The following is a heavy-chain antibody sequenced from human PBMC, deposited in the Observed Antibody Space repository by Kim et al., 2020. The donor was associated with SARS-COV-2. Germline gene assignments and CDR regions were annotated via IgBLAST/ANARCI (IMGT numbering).Heavy chain of an antibody. V-gene: IGHV1-46*01. CDR3: ARANEPSKLLNWSGYYSGGSLYYYGMDV. D-gene: IGHD3-3*01. CDR2: INPSGGST. Sequence: APVKVSCKASGYTFTSYYMHWVRQAPGQGLEWMGIINPSGGSTSYAQKFQGRVTMTRDTSTSTVYMELSSLRSEDTAVYYCARANEPSKLLNWSGYYSGGSLYYYGMDVWGQGTTVTVSS. J-gene: IGHJ6*02. CDR1: GYTFTSYY.